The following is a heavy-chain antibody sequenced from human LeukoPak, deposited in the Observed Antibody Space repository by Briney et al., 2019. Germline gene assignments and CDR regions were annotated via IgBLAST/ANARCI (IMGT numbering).Heavy chain of an antibody. D-gene: IGHD3-9*01. CDR1: GGSISSYY. V-gene: IGHV4-59*01. CDR2: IYYSGST. CDR3: AREGRYYDILTGYYRRFDY. Sequence: SETLSLTCTVSGGSISSYYWSWIRQPPGKGLEWIGYIYYSGSTNYNPSLKSRVTISVDTSKNQFSLKLSSVTAADTVVYYCAREGRYYDILTGYYRRFDYWGQGTLVTVSS. J-gene: IGHJ4*02.